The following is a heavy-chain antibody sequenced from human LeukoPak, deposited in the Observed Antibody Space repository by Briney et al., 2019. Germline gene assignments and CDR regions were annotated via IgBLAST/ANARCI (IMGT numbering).Heavy chain of an antibody. J-gene: IGHJ5*02. V-gene: IGHV3-73*01. CDR3: TTGYRDDP. D-gene: IGHD2-15*01. CDR1: GFTFSGSP. Sequence: GESLRLSCAASGFTFSGSPMHWVRQASGKGLEWLGRIRSKANSYATVYAASVKGSFTISRDDSKTTAYLQMNSLKIEDTAVYYCTTGYRDDPWGQGTLVTVSS. CDR2: IRSKANSYAT.